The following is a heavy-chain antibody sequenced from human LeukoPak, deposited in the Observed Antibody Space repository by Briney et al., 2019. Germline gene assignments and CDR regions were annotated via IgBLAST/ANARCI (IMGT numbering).Heavy chain of an antibody. Sequence: GGSLRLSCAASGFTFSSCWMHWVRQAPGKGLVWVSRINSDGSSTSYADSVKGRFTISRDNATNTPYLQMSNLRAEDTAVYYCAGSYCCGGRCPGYWGKGTLVTVSS. CDR3: AGSYCCGGRCPGY. D-gene: IGHD2-15*01. CDR1: GFTFSSCW. V-gene: IGHV3-74*01. J-gene: IGHJ4*02. CDR2: INSDGSST.